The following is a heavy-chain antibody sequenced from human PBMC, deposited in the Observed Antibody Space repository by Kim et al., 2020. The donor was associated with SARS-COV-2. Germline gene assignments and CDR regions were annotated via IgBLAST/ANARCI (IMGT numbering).Heavy chain of an antibody. D-gene: IGHD3-10*01. V-gene: IGHV7-4-1*02. CDR3: ARVASSAIISRNWFDP. J-gene: IGHJ5*02. CDR1: GYSFTNFG. CDR2: INTDTGTP. Sequence: ASVKVSCKASGYSFTNFGLKWVRQAPGQSLEWMGWINTDTGTPTYGQGFTGRFVFSLDTSVSTAYLQITNLKSEDTAVYYCARVASSAIISRNWFDPWGQ.